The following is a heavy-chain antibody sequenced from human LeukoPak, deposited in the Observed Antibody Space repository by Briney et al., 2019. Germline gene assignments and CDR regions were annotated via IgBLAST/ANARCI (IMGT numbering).Heavy chain of an antibody. CDR2: MSYDEKNE. J-gene: IGHJ6*02. CDR3: GEERGHGFKGRYQGMDV. D-gene: IGHD1-26*01. Sequence: GGSLRLSCAASGFMFSTYGMHWVRQAPGKGLEWVAVMSYDEKNESYADSVKGRFTISRDNPKNTLYLQMNSLRPEDTAVYYCGEERGHGFKGRYQGMDVWGQGTAVTVSS. V-gene: IGHV3-30*18. CDR1: GFMFSTYG.